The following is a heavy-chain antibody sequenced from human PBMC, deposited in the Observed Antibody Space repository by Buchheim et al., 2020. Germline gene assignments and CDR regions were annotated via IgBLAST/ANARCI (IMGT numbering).Heavy chain of an antibody. CDR2: INAYSGDT. D-gene: IGHD3-3*01. J-gene: IGHJ5*02. V-gene: IGHV1-2*02. CDR3: ARRRSGSLDP. CDR1: RNTFTAYY. Sequence: QVQLVQSGAEVKKPGASVRVSCKASRNTFTAYYMHWVRQAPGQGLEWMGWINAYSGDTNYAQKFQGRVTMTGDTSIGTAYMELNRLKSDDTAVYYCARRRSGSLDPWGQGT.